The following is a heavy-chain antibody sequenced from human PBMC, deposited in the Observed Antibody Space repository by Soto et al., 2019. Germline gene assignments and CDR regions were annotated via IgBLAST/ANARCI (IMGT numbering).Heavy chain of an antibody. V-gene: IGHV4-31*03. D-gene: IGHD4-17*01. J-gene: IGHJ4*02. Sequence: QVQLQESGPGLVKPSQTLSLTCTVSGGSISSGGYYWSWIRQHPGKGLEWIGYIYYSGSTYYNPSLEMRVAISVDASKNQFSLKLSSVTAADTAVYYCARDYGGLDYFDYWGQGTLVTVSS. CDR2: IYYSGST. CDR1: GGSISSGGYY. CDR3: ARDYGGLDYFDY.